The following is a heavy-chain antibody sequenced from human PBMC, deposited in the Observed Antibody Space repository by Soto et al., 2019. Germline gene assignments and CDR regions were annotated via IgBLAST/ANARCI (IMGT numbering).Heavy chain of an antibody. CDR1: GFTFSSFA. D-gene: IGHD3-16*02. J-gene: IGHJ4*02. Sequence: GGSLRLSCAASGFTFSSFAMTWVRHAPGKGLESVPAISGSGGNTFYADSVKGRFTISRDNSKNTLYLQMNSLRAEDTALYYCVKTSWVISSYFDYWGQGALVTVSS. CDR3: VKTSWVISSYFDY. CDR2: ISGSGGNT. V-gene: IGHV3-23*01.